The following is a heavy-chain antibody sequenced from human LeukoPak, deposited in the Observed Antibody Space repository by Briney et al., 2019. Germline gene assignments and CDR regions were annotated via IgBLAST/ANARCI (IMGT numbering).Heavy chain of an antibody. V-gene: IGHV3-21*01. CDR2: ISSSSSYI. Sequence: GGSLRLSCAASGFTFSSYRMNWVRQAPGKGLEWVSSISSSSSYIYYADSVKGRFTISRDNAKYSLYLQMNSLRAEDTAVYYCAREPLYGKVDYWGQGTLVTVSS. D-gene: IGHD4-17*01. CDR1: GFTFSSYR. CDR3: AREPLYGKVDY. J-gene: IGHJ4*02.